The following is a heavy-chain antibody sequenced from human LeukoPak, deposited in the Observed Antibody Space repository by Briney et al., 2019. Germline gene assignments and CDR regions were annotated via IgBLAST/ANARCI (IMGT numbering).Heavy chain of an antibody. D-gene: IGHD1-26*01. Sequence: ASETLSLTCTVSGGSISSYYWSWIRQPPGKGLEWIGYIYYNGSTNYNPSLKSRVTISVDTSKNQFSLKLSSVTAADTAVYYCARDSGSYRNFDYWGQGTLVTVSS. CDR1: GGSISSYY. V-gene: IGHV4-59*01. J-gene: IGHJ4*02. CDR3: ARDSGSYRNFDY. CDR2: IYYNGST.